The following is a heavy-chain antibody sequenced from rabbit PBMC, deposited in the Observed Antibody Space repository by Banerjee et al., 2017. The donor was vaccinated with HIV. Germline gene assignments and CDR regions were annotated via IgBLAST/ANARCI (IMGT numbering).Heavy chain of an antibody. CDR2: IYTGSGGRT. Sequence: QSLEESGGDLVKPGASLTLTCTASGFSFNNNYYMCWVRQAPGKGLEWIACIYTGSGGRTYYANWAKGRFTISKTSSTTVTLQMTSLTAADTATYFCARGFTDSGYGAFNLWGQGTLVTVS. D-gene: IGHD6-1*01. J-gene: IGHJ4*01. CDR1: GFSFNNNYY. V-gene: IGHV1S40*01. CDR3: ARGFTDSGYGAFNL.